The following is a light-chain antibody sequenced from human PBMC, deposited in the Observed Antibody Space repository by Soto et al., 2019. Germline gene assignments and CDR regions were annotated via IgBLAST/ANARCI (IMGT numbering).Light chain of an antibody. CDR2: EVS. Sequence: QSVLTQPASGSGSPGQSITISCTGTNSDVGGYNYVSWYQQQPGKAPELMIYEVSHRPSGVSNRFSGSKSDNTASLTISGLQAEDEADYYCSSYTSISTLYVFGSGTKGTVL. J-gene: IGLJ1*01. V-gene: IGLV2-14*01. CDR1: NSDVGGYNY. CDR3: SSYTSISTLYV.